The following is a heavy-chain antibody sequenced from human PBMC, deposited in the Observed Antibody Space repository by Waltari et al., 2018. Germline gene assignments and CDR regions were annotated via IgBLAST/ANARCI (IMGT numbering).Heavy chain of an antibody. J-gene: IGHJ4*02. CDR2: IYYSGST. CDR3: ARAVTPVEMAFDY. CDR1: GGSISSHY. V-gene: IGHV4-59*11. Sequence: QVQLQESGPGLVKPSETLSLTCTVSGGSISSHYWSWIRQPPGKGLEWIGYIYYSGSTNYNPSLKSRVTISVDTSKNQFSLKLSSVTAADTAVYYCARAVTPVEMAFDYWGQGTLVTVSS.